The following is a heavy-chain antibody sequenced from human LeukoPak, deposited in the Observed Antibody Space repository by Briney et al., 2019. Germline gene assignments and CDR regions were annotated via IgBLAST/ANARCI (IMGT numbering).Heavy chain of an antibody. CDR2: IYTSGST. CDR3: ARQPTSYCSGGSCYSYYYGMDV. J-gene: IGHJ6*02. D-gene: IGHD2-15*01. CDR1: GGSISSYY. Sequence: PSETLSLTCTVSGGSISSYYWSWIRQPAGKGLKWIGRIYTSGSTNYNPSLKSRVTMSVDTSKNQFSLKLSSVTAADTAVYYCARQPTSYCSGGSCYSYYYGMDVWGQGTTVTVSS. V-gene: IGHV4-4*07.